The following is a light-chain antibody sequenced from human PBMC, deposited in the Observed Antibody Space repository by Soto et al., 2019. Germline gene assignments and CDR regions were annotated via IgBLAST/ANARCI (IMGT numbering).Light chain of an antibody. V-gene: IGKV1-39*01. J-gene: IGKJ4*01. CDR1: QSISGY. CDR2: AAS. Sequence: DIQMTQSPSSLSASVGDRVTISCRASQSISGYLNWYQQNPGKAPKFLIYAASSLQSGVPSRFSGGGSGADFTLTISSLQPEDFATYYCQQSYNTPFTFGGGTKVDIK. CDR3: QQSYNTPFT.